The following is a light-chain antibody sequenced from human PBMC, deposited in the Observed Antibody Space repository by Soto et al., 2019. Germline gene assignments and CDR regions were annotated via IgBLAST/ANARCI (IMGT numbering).Light chain of an antibody. J-gene: IGLJ2*01. Sequence: QSVLTQPPSASGSPGQSVTISCTGASSDVGKYNFVSWYQQHPGKAPKPMIYDVTERPSGVPDRFSCSKSGNTASLTVSGLQAEDEADYYCPSYAGSSIPVVFGGGTKLTVL. CDR1: SSDVGKYNF. CDR3: PSYAGSSIPVV. CDR2: DVT. V-gene: IGLV2-8*01.